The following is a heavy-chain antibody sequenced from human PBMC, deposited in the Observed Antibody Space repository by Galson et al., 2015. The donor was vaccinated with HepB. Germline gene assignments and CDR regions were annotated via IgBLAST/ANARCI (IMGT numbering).Heavy chain of an antibody. CDR3: ARAVGYCSSPSCYANDLYYYGMDV. J-gene: IGHJ6*02. CDR1: GFTFSSYW. Sequence: SLRLSCAASGFTFSSYWMTWVRQAPGKGLEWVANIKVDESEKNYVDSVKGRFTISRDNAKDSLYLQMNSLRAEDTAVYYCARAVGYCSSPSCYANDLYYYGMDVWGQGTTVTVSS. D-gene: IGHD2-2*01. V-gene: IGHV3-7*01. CDR2: IKVDESEK.